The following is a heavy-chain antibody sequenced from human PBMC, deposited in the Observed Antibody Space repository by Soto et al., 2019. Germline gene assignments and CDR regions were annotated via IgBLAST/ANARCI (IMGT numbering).Heavy chain of an antibody. CDR2: INPSGGST. D-gene: IGHD2-15*01. V-gene: IGHV1-46*01. CDR3: ARGGLIIVVGAGDAFDI. Sequence: ASVKVSCKASGYTFTSYYMHWVGQAPGQGLEWMGIINPSGGSTSYAQKFQGRVTMTRDTSTSTVYMELSSLRSEDTAVYYCARGGLIIVVGAGDAFDIWGQGTMVTVSS. J-gene: IGHJ3*02. CDR1: GYTFTSYY.